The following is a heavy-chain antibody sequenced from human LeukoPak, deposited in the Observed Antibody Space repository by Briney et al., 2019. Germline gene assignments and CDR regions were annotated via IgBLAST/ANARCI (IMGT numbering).Heavy chain of an antibody. V-gene: IGHV3-NL1*01. Sequence: GGSLRLSCAASGFTFSSYAMHWVRQAPGKGLEWVAVIYTGGSTHYPDSVKDRFIVSRDTSKNTVSLQMNSLRVEDTAVYYCARNLGTLATGGVALDIWGQGTMVTVSS. D-gene: IGHD1-14*01. CDR3: ARNLGTLATGGVALDI. CDR2: IYTGGST. J-gene: IGHJ3*02. CDR1: GFTFSSYA.